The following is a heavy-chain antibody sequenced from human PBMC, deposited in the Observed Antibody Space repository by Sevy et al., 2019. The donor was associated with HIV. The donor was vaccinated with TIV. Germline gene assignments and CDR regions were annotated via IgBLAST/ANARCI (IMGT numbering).Heavy chain of an antibody. Sequence: ASVKDSCKASGGTFSSYAISWVRQAPGQGLEWMGGIIPIFGTANYAQKFQGRVTITADESTSTAYMELSSLRSEDTAVYYCAREGTSGVYCSGGSCYSEGYYFDYWGQGTLVTVSS. CDR3: AREGTSGVYCSGGSCYSEGYYFDY. CDR2: IIPIFGTA. V-gene: IGHV1-69*13. D-gene: IGHD2-15*01. CDR1: GGTFSSYA. J-gene: IGHJ4*02.